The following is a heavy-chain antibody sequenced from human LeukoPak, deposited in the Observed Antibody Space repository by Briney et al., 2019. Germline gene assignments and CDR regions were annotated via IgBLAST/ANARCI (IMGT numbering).Heavy chain of an antibody. Sequence: HSGGSLRLSCAASGFTFSSYAMHWVRQAPGKGLEYVSAISSNGGSTYYANSVKGRFTISRDNSKNTLYLQMGSLRAEDMAVYYCARAPLPAHYCGGDCYHQPYFDYWGQGTLVTVSS. CDR2: ISSNGGST. V-gene: IGHV3-64*01. CDR3: ARAPLPAHYCGGDCYHQPYFDY. D-gene: IGHD2-21*02. J-gene: IGHJ4*02. CDR1: GFTFSSYA.